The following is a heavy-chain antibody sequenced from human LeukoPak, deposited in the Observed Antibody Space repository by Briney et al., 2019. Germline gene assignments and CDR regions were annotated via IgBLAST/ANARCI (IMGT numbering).Heavy chain of an antibody. D-gene: IGHD6-19*01. Sequence: GGSLRLSCAASGFTFSSFAMHWVRQAPGKGLEYLSAIYSDGSRTYYADSVKGRFTISRDNSKNTLYFEVSSLRVEDTAVYYCVKSPGSGWPVWGQGTLLTVSS. CDR3: VKSPGSGWPV. V-gene: IGHV3-64D*06. CDR2: IYSDGSRT. J-gene: IGHJ4*02. CDR1: GFTFSSFA.